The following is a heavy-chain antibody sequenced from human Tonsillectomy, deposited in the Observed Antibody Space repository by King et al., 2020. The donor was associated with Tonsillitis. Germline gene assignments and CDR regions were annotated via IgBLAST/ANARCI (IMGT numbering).Heavy chain of an antibody. V-gene: IGHV3-30*02. D-gene: IGHD6-19*01. CDR2: IPYDGNNK. CDR3: AKVPGYSIGWVIDY. CDR1: GFTFSSYG. Sequence: VQLVESEGGVVQPGGSLRLSCATSGFTFSSYGMHWVRQAPGKGLEWVAFIPYDGNNKYYADSVKGRSTISRDNSKNTLYLEMNSLRTEDTAVYYCAKVPGYSIGWVIDYWGQGTLVTVSS. J-gene: IGHJ4*02.